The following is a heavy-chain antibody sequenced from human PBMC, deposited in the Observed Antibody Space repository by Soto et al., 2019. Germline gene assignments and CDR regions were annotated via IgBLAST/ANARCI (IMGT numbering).Heavy chain of an antibody. CDR2: IYYSGTT. Sequence: QLQLQESGPGLVKPSETLSLTCTVSGGSISSSSYYWGWIRQPPGKGLEWIGSIYYSGTTYYNPSHKRPVTISADTSKNQFSLKLSSVTAADTAVYYCATSNWFDPWGQGTLVTVSS. CDR1: GGSISSSSYY. CDR3: ATSNWFDP. J-gene: IGHJ5*02. V-gene: IGHV4-39*01.